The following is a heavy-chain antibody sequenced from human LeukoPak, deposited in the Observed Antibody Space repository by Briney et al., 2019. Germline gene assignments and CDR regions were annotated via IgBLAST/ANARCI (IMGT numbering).Heavy chain of an antibody. V-gene: IGHV4-4*07. CDR1: GGSISSYY. D-gene: IGHD5-24*01. CDR2: IYTSGST. Sequence: SETLSLTCTVSGGSISSYYWSWIRQPAGKGLEWIGRIYTSGSTNYNPSLKSRVTMSVDTSKNQFSLKLSSVTAADTAVYYCAGGVDKMATSRPFDYWGQGTLVTVSS. CDR3: AGGVDKMATSRPFDY. J-gene: IGHJ4*02.